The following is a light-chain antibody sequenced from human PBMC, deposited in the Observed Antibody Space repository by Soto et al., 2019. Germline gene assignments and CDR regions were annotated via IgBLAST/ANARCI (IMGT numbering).Light chain of an antibody. Sequence: QSALTQPASVSGSPGQSLTISCTGTSSEVGGYNYVSWYQQHPAKAPKLMIYDVSNRPSGVSNRFSGCKSGSTASLTISGRQAGEEAGYYCCSSTGSSTDGVCGTGTKLTVL. J-gene: IGLJ1*01. V-gene: IGLV2-14*01. CDR1: SSEVGGYNY. CDR2: DVS. CDR3: CSSTGSSTDGV.